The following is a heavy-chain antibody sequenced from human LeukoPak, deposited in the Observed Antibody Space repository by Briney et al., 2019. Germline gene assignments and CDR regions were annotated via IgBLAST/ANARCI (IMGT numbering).Heavy chain of an antibody. CDR1: GFTFSSYA. J-gene: IGHJ3*02. Sequence: GGSLRLSCAASGFTFSSYAMSWVRQAPGKGLEWVSAISGSGGSTYYADSVKGRFTISRDNSKNTLYLQMNSLRAEDTAVYYCAKWGVVVVAADLKSDAFDIWGQGTMVTVSS. D-gene: IGHD2-15*01. CDR2: ISGSGGST. CDR3: AKWGVVVVAADLKSDAFDI. V-gene: IGHV3-23*01.